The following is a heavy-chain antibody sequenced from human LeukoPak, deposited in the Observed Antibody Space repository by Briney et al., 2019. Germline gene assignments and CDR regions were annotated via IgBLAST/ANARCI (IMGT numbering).Heavy chain of an antibody. CDR3: AKGGYYDILTGYYHAFGY. J-gene: IGHJ4*02. CDR2: TNDGGGFA. V-gene: IGHV3-23*01. D-gene: IGHD3-9*01. CDR1: GFTFSTYA. Sequence: GGSLRLSCAASGFTFSTYAMNWVRQAPGKGLEWVSATNDGGGFAYYADSVKGRYTISRDNSRNTLYLQMSSLRAEDTAVYYCAKGGYYDILTGYYHAFGYWGQGTLVTVSS.